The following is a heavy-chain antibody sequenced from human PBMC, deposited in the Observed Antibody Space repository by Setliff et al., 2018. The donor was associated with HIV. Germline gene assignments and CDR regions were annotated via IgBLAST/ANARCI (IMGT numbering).Heavy chain of an antibody. CDR2: IDIGNGKI. Sequence: WASVKVSCKASGYVFTDYAIHWVRQAPGQRLEWMGWIDIGNGKIQYSERFQGRVTFLRDTSARTAHLELSSLRPEDTAVYYCARDTFGELLYTWYYYGLDVWGQGTTVTVSS. CDR1: GYVFTDYA. V-gene: IGHV1-3*04. D-gene: IGHD3-10*01. CDR3: ARDTFGELLYTWYYYGLDV. J-gene: IGHJ6*02.